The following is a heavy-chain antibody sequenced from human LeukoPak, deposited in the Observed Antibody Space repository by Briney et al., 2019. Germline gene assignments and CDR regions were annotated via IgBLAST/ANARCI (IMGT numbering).Heavy chain of an antibody. J-gene: IGHJ4*02. CDR2: ISSSSHYI. CDR3: ARGRGSGNDLDC. Sequence: PGGSLRLSCAASGFSFSSYSMNWVRQAPGKGLEWVSSISSSSHYIHYADSVKGRFTISRDNAKNSLYLQMNSLRAEDTAVYYCARGRGSGNDLDCWGQGTLVTVSS. V-gene: IGHV3-21*01. D-gene: IGHD3-16*01. CDR1: GFSFSSYS.